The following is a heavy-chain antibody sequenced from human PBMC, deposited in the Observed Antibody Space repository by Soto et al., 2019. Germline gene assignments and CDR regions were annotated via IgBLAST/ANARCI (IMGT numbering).Heavy chain of an antibody. D-gene: IGHD2-2*01. J-gene: IGHJ6*02. CDR3: ARSQLPQTFYYYYGMDV. CDR2: IIPIFGTA. Sequence: QVQLVQSGAEVKKPGSSVKVSCKASGGTFSSYAISWVRQAPGQGLEWMGGIIPIFGTANYAQKFQGRVTITADESTSTAYMELSSLRSEDTAVYYCARSQLPQTFYYYYGMDVWGQGTTVTVSS. CDR1: GGTFSSYA. V-gene: IGHV1-69*12.